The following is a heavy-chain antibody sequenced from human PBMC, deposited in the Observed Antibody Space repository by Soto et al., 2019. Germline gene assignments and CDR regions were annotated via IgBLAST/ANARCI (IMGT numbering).Heavy chain of an antibody. CDR1: VFAFSSYA. V-gene: IGHV3-30-3*01. CDR2: ISYAGSKK. D-gene: IGHD2-2*02. J-gene: IGHJ4*02. Sequence: GGALILSCAASVFAFSSYAMHWFREAPGKGLSRVAVISYAGSKKYYAASVKGGFNISRDNSKNTLYLQMNSLRAEDTAVYYCATYCSSTSCYTSYFDYWGQGTLVTVSS. CDR3: ATYCSSTSCYTSYFDY.